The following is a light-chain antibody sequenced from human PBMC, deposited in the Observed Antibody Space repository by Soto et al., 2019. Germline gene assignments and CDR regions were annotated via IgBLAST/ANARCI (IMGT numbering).Light chain of an antibody. CDR1: QNIRDY. CDR3: QQYDNFPLT. CDR2: DAS. V-gene: IGKV1-33*01. Sequence: DIQMTQSPSSLSASVGDRVTITCQASQNIRDYLNWYQQKPGKAPKLLTYDASHLETGVPSRFSGRGSGTDFTLTISSLQPEDTATYYCQQYDNFPLTFDGGTKVEIK. J-gene: IGKJ4*01.